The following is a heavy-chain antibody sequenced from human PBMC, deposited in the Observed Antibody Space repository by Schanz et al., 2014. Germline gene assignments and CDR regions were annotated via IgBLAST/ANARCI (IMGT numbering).Heavy chain of an antibody. V-gene: IGHV3-48*01. CDR2: VSRSTPDI. CDR3: ARGLIAAAGGAFDY. D-gene: IGHD6-13*01. J-gene: IGHJ4*02. Sequence: EVQLVESGGGLIQPGGSLRLSCAASGFGFSSYSMNWVRQAPGKGLEWVSYVSRSTPDIYYADSVKGRFTMSRDNAKNSVFLQMNSLRAGDAAVYYCARGLIAAAGGAFDYWGQGTLVTVSS. CDR1: GFGFSSYS.